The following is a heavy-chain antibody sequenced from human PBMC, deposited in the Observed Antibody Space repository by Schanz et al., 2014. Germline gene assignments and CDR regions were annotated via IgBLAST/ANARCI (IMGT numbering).Heavy chain of an antibody. CDR3: ARGGYSSGWYDRDIAHFDY. CDR1: GYSFTPFP. J-gene: IGHJ4*02. V-gene: IGHV1-3*01. D-gene: IGHD6-19*01. CDR2: INVGNGNM. Sequence: QVQLVQSGPEVEKPGASVKVSCKASGYSFTPFPIHWVRQAPGQGLEWMGWINVGNGNMKYSQKFQGRVTITRDTSASTAYMELTSLRSDDTAVYYCARGGYSSGWYDRDIAHFDYWGQGTLVTVSS.